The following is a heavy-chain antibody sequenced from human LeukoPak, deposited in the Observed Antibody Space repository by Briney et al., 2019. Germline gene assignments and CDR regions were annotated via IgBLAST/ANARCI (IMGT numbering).Heavy chain of an antibody. J-gene: IGHJ1*01. V-gene: IGHV4-39*07. CDR3: ARARMMTTVTNAYFQH. CDR1: GGSISSSSYY. Sequence: SETLSLTCTVSGGSISSSSYYWGWIRQPPGKGLEWIGSISYSGTTYYNPSLKSRVTISVDTSKNQFSLKLSSVTAADTAVYYCARARMMTTVTNAYFQHWGQGTLVTVSS. CDR2: ISYSGTT. D-gene: IGHD4-17*01.